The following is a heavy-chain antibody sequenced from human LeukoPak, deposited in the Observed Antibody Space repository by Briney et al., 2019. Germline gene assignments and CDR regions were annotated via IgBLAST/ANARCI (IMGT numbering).Heavy chain of an antibody. Sequence: GGSLRLSCAASGFTFDDYAMHWVRQAPGKGLEWVSGISWNSGSIGYADSVKGRFTISRDNAKNSLYLQMNSLRVEDTAVYYCARADSFDFWGQGTLVTVSS. CDR3: ARADSFDF. CDR1: GFTFDDYA. J-gene: IGHJ4*02. CDR2: ISWNSGSI. V-gene: IGHV3-9*01.